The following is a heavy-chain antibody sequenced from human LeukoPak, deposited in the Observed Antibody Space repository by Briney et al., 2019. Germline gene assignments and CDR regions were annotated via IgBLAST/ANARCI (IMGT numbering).Heavy chain of an antibody. CDR3: ARMGVSYYYDSSTYYPLAFDV. CDR2: IFHSGSI. D-gene: IGHD3-22*01. Sequence: SETLSLTCTVSGYSISSGYYWGWIRQSPGKGLEWIAIIFHSGSIYYSPSLKSRVTLSVDTSKNQFFLKLNSVNAADTAVYYCARMGVSYYYDSSTYYPLAFDVWGQGTVVTVSS. J-gene: IGHJ3*01. V-gene: IGHV4-38-2*02. CDR1: GYSISSGYY.